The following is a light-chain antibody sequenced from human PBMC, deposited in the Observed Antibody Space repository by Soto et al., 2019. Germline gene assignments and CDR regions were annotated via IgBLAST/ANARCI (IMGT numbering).Light chain of an antibody. CDR2: GAS. Sequence: EMVLTQSPGTLSLSPGERATLSCRASQSVNSAYLAWYQQRPGQAPRLLIYGASTRATGIAERFSGSASGTTFTLIISSLEPEDFAVYYCHQYGASPETFGQGTRVEVK. J-gene: IGKJ1*01. CDR1: QSVNSAY. CDR3: HQYGASPET. V-gene: IGKV3-20*01.